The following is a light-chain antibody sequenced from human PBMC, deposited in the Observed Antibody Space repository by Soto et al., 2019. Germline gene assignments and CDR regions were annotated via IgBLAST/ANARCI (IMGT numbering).Light chain of an antibody. Sequence: DIQMTQSPSSLSASVGARVAITCRASQNIRHYLNCYQQKPGKAPRVLIYGAASLQSGVPSRFSGSGSGTNFSLTINSLQPEDYATYYCQQSYNIQALTFGGGTKVDSK. CDR2: GAA. CDR3: QQSYNIQALT. V-gene: IGKV1-39*01. CDR1: QNIRHY. J-gene: IGKJ4*01.